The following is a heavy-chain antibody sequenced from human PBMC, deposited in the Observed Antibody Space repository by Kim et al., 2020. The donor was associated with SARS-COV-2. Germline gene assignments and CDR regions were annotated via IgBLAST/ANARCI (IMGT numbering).Heavy chain of an antibody. Sequence: SQTLSLTCAISGDSVSSNSAAWNWIRQSPSRGLEWLGRTYYRSKWYNDYAVSVKSRITINPDTSKNQFSLQLNSVTPGDTAVYYCARDPSGWARLVNQGYYYYGMDVWGQGTTVTVSS. CDR2: TYYRSKWYN. CDR3: ARDPSGWARLVNQGYYYYGMDV. D-gene: IGHD6-19*01. CDR1: GDSVSSNSAA. V-gene: IGHV6-1*01. J-gene: IGHJ6*02.